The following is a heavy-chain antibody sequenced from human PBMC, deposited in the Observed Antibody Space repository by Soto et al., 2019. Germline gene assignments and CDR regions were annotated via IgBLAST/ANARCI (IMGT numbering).Heavy chain of an antibody. CDR2: IRSKAYGGTT. V-gene: IGHV3-49*03. CDR1: GFTFGDYA. J-gene: IGHJ4*02. Sequence: PGGSLRLSCTASGFTFGDYAMSWFRQAPGKGLEWVGFIRSKAYGGTTEYAASVKGRFTISRDDSKSIAYLQMNSLKTEDTAVYYCTAQYYDILTGYSGPSYWGQGTLVTVSS. D-gene: IGHD3-9*01. CDR3: TAQYYDILTGYSGPSY.